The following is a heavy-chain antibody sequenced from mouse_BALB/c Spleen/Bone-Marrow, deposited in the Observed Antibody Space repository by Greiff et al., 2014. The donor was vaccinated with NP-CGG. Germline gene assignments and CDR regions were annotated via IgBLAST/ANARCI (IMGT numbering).Heavy chain of an antibody. Sequence: VKLQESGVEFVKPGASVKLSCKASGYTFTGYWMHWVKQRPGQGLEWIGEIDPSDSYTKYNQNFKGKATLTVDKSSSTAYMQLSSLTSEDSAVYYCARTYYDYDWFAYWGQGTLVTVPA. CDR3: ARTYYDYDWFAY. V-gene: IGHV1-69*02. D-gene: IGHD2-4*01. CDR1: GYTFTGYW. J-gene: IGHJ3*01. CDR2: IDPSDSYT.